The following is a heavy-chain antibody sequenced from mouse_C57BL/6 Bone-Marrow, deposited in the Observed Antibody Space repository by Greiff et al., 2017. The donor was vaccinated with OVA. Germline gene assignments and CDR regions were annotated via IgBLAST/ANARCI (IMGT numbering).Heavy chain of an antibody. CDR3: ATYGSSHWYFDV. CDR2: IDPSDSYT. CDR1: GYTFTSYW. D-gene: IGHD1-1*01. V-gene: IGHV1-69*01. J-gene: IGHJ1*03. Sequence: VQLQQSGAELVMPGASVKLSCKASGYTFTSYWMHWVKQRPGQGLEWIGEIDPSDSYTNYNQKFKGKSTLTVDKSSSTAYMQLSSLTSEDSAVYYCATYGSSHWYFDVWGTGTTVTVSS.